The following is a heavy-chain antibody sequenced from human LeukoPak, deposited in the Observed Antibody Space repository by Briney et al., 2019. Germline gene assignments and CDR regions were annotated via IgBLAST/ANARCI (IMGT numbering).Heavy chain of an antibody. V-gene: IGHV3-23*01. CDR2: ISGSGGST. CDR3: ARVLYSGYGGWGYDAFDI. CDR1: GFTFSSYA. D-gene: IGHD5-12*01. Sequence: PGGSLRLSCAASGFTFSSYAMSWVRQAPGKGLEWVSAISGSGGSTYYADSVKGRFTISRDNSKNTLYLQMNSLTAEDTAVYYCARVLYSGYGGWGYDAFDIWGQGTMVTVSS. J-gene: IGHJ3*02.